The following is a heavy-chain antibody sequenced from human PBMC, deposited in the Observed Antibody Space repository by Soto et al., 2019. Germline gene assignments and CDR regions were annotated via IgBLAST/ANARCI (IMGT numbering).Heavy chain of an antibody. Sequence: QVQLVQSGAEVKKPGASVKVACKASGYTFTSHYMHWVRQAPGQVLEWMGIINPNGENTDYAQKFKGRITMTRDTSTSTVYMELSNLMSEDTAVYYCARAGRLMVYALEYWGQGTLLTVSS. D-gene: IGHD2-8*01. J-gene: IGHJ4*02. CDR3: ARAGRLMVYALEY. CDR1: GYTFTSHY. V-gene: IGHV1-46*01. CDR2: INPNGENT.